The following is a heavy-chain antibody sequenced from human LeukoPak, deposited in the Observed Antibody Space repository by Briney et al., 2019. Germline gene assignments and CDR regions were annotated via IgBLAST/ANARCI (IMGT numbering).Heavy chain of an antibody. D-gene: IGHD3-10*01. J-gene: IGHJ3*02. V-gene: IGHV4-59*07. CDR2: ITYSWCT. Sequence: SDTLSLTCYASGGPIRDYYCIWMRQSPGRGLEWMGYITYSWCTDYNPSIKSRVTMSVDTSKNQFSLKLSSVTAADTAVYYCARRRGSGTQLWRYDGFDIWGQGTMVTVSS. CDR1: GGPIRDYY. CDR3: ARRRGSGTQLWRYDGFDI.